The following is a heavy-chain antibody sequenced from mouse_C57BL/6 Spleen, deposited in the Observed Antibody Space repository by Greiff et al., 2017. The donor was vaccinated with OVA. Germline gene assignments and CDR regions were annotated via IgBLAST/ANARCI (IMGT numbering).Heavy chain of an antibody. Sequence: EVQLQQSGPELVKPGASVKISCKASGYTFTDYYMNWVKQSHGKSLEWIGDINPNNGGTSYNQKFKGKATLTVDKSSSTAYMELRSLTSEDSAVYYCARVHYGYDDFAYWGQGTLVTVSA. CDR2: INPNNGGT. V-gene: IGHV1-26*01. CDR3: ARVHYGYDDFAY. J-gene: IGHJ3*01. CDR1: GYTFTDYY. D-gene: IGHD2-2*01.